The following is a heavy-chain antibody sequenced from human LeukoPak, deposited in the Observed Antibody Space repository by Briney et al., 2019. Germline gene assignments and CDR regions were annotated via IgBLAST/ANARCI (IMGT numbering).Heavy chain of an antibody. V-gene: IGHV3-21*01. D-gene: IGHD5-18*01. CDR1: GFSFITYT. J-gene: IGHJ4*02. CDR3: ARAEYTYGPRGFDF. CDR2: ISRSGSYI. Sequence: GGSLTLSCAASGFSFITYTMNWVRQAPGKGLEWVSSISRSGSYIYHADSVKGRFTISRDNAKNSLYLQMNSRTAEDTAVYHCARAEYTYGPRGFDFWGQGTLVTVSS.